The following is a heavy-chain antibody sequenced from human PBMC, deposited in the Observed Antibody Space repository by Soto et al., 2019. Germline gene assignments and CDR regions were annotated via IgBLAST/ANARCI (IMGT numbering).Heavy chain of an antibody. CDR1: GFTFSTYG. CDR2: ISFDGSNK. CDR3: ASRVPHGTYGAPYFQH. J-gene: IGHJ1*01. V-gene: IGHV3-30*03. Sequence: PGGSLRLSCAASGFTFSTYGMHWVRQAPGKGLEWVAVISFDGSNKYYADSVKGRFTISRDNSKNTLDLQMNSLGTEDTAVYYCASRVPHGTYGAPYFQHWGQGTLVTVSS. D-gene: IGHD1-26*01.